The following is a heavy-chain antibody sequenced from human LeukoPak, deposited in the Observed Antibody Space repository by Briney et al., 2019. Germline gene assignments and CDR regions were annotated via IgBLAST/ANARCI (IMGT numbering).Heavy chain of an antibody. CDR2: INHSGST. J-gene: IGHJ4*02. CDR1: GGSFSGYY. CDR3: ARAVYSGYERYFDH. D-gene: IGHD5-12*01. V-gene: IGHV4-34*01. Sequence: PSETLSLTCAVYGGSFSGYYWSWIRQPPGKGLEWIGEINHSGSTNYNPSLKSRVTISVDTSKNQFSLKLSSVTAADTAVYYCARAVYSGYERYFDHWGQGTLVTVSS.